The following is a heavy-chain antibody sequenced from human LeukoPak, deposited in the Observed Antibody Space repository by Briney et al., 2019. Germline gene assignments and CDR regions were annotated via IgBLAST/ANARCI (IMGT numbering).Heavy chain of an antibody. CDR2: IYPGDSET. CDR1: GSSFTTYW. D-gene: IGHD5-24*01. Sequence: HGESLKISCKGSGSSFTTYWIAWVRQLPGEGLEWMGIIYPGDSETRYSPSFQGQVTISADKSITTAYLQWGSLKASDTAMYYCTRSPRDGYHDAFDIWGQGTMVTVFS. J-gene: IGHJ3*02. V-gene: IGHV5-51*01. CDR3: TRSPRDGYHDAFDI.